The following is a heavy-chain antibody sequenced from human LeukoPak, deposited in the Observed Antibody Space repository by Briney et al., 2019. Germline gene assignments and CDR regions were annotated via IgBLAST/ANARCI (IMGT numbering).Heavy chain of an antibody. CDR3: ARDPGVAVAGTGGDY. D-gene: IGHD6-19*01. CDR2: IYSGGST. CDR1: EFSVSSNY. V-gene: IGHV3-66*01. Sequence: GGSLRLSCAASEFSVSSNYMSWVRQAPGKGLEWVSVIYSGGSTYYADSVKGRFTISRDNSKNTLYLQMNSLRAEDTAVYYCARDPGVAVAGTGGDYWGQGTLVTVSS. J-gene: IGHJ4*02.